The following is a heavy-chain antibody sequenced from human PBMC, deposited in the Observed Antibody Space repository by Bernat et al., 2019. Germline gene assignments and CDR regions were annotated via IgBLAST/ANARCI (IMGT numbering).Heavy chain of an antibody. Sequence: QLQLQESGPGLVKPSETLSLTCTVPGGSISSSSYYWGWIRQPPGKGLEWIGSIYYSGSTYYNPSLKSRVTISVDTSKNQFSLKLGSVTAADTAVYYCARPGRDYGDDYYYYMDVWGKGTTVTVS. V-gene: IGHV4-39*01. J-gene: IGHJ6*03. CDR1: GGSISSSSYY. D-gene: IGHD4-17*01. CDR3: ARPGRDYGDDYYYYMDV. CDR2: IYYSGST.